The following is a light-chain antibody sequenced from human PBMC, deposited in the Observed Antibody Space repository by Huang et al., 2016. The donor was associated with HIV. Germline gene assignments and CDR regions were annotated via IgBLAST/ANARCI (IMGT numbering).Light chain of an antibody. CDR3: QQSHATPWT. Sequence: DIQMTQSPSSLSASVGDRVTITCRASQSIRAYLNWYQEKPGKAPQLLIFTASSLQRGVPSRFSGNGSVTDFTLTISSLQPEDFATYYCQQSHATPWTFGQGTKVEIK. CDR1: QSIRAY. J-gene: IGKJ1*01. V-gene: IGKV1-39*01. CDR2: TAS.